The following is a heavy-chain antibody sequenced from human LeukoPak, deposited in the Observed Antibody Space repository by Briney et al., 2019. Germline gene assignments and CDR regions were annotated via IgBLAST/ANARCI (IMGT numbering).Heavy chain of an antibody. J-gene: IGHJ4*02. CDR1: GFTFSRYW. D-gene: IGHD6-13*01. V-gene: IGHV3-7*01. CDR2: IKQDGSEK. CDR3: ARSAGSSSWYEGYYFDY. Sequence: GGSLRLSCAASGFTFSRYWMSWARQAPGKGREWVANIKQDGSEKYYVDSVKGRFTISRDNAKNSLYLQMNSLRAEDTAVYYCARSAGSSSWYEGYYFDYWGQGTLVTVSS.